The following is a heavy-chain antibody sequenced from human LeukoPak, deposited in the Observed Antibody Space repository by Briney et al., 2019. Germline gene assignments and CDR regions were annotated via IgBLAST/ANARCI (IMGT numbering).Heavy chain of an antibody. D-gene: IGHD1-26*01. CDR2: INHRGTT. CDR3: ARSWAGMYYPFYYFDY. V-gene: IGHV4-4*02. J-gene: IGHJ4*02. Sequence: PSETLSLTCAVSDDSISSDNCWGWIRQPPGKGLEWIAEINHRGTTHYNPSLKSRVNISADTSKNQFSLHLDSVTAADTAVYYCARSWAGMYYPFYYFDYWGQGTLVSVSS. CDR1: DDSISSDNC.